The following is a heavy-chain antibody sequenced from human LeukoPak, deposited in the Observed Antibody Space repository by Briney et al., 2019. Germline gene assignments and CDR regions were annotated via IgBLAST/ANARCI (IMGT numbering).Heavy chain of an antibody. CDR3: ARRPPNSGSNGGPSGLDY. D-gene: IGHD1-26*01. J-gene: IGHJ4*02. CDR1: GGSFSDYH. Sequence: SETLSLTCAVYGGSFSDYHWSWVRQPPGRGLEWIGEVSHSGTTKYIPSLKSRVTISGDTSKNQFSLKLGSLTAADTAVYYCARRPPNSGSNGGPSGLDYWGQGTLVTVSS. CDR2: VSHSGTT. V-gene: IGHV4-34*01.